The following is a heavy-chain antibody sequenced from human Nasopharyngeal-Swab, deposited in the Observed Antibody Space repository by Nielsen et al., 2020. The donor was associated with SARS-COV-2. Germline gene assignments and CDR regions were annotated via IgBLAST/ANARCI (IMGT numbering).Heavy chain of an antibody. CDR1: GVIFSKYW. V-gene: IGHV3-74*01. Sequence: GESLKISCVTSGVIFSKYWMHWVRQAPGKGLAWVSRVNQDGSRTDYADSVRGRFTISRDNAKNTLYLQMNSLRVEDTALYYCVKHQGSSSDQWGQGTLVTVSS. J-gene: IGHJ4*02. CDR2: VNQDGSRT. CDR3: VKHQGSSSDQ.